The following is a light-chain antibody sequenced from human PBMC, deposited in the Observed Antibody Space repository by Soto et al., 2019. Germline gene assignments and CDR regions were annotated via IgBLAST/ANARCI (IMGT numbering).Light chain of an antibody. CDR3: QQSYSFPRT. CDR1: QSIANY. J-gene: IGKJ1*01. V-gene: IGKV1-39*01. CDR2: STS. Sequence: DIQMTQSPSSLSASVGDRVTITCRASQSIANYIYWYQQQPGKAPKLLIYSTSTLQTEVPSRFSGSGSGTEFTLTINSLQPEDFGTYYCQQSYSFPRTFGQGTKMDI.